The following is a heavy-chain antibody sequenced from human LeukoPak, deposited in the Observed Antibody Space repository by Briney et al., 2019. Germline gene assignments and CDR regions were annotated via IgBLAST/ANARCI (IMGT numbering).Heavy chain of an antibody. CDR3: AMNYDYVWGSYRR. CDR1: GGSFSAYD. D-gene: IGHD3-16*02. J-gene: IGHJ4*02. CDR2: INHSGST. V-gene: IGHV4-34*01. Sequence: SESLSLTCTVHGGSFSAYDRSWIRQPPWKGLEWIEEINHSGSTNYNPSPKSRVTISVDTSKNQFSLKLSSVTAADTAVYYCAMNYDYVWGSYRRWGQGTLVTVSS.